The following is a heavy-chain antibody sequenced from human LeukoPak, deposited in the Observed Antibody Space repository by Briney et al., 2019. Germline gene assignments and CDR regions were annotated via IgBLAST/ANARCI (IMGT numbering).Heavy chain of an antibody. Sequence: SEALSLTCAVYGGSFSGYYWSWIRQPPGKGLEWIGEINHSGSTNYNPSLKSRVTISVDTSKNQFSLKLSSVTAADTAVYYCARVNYYDSSGYDYWGQGTLVTVSS. V-gene: IGHV4-34*01. D-gene: IGHD3-22*01. CDR3: ARVNYYDSSGYDY. CDR1: GGSFSGYY. J-gene: IGHJ4*02. CDR2: INHSGST.